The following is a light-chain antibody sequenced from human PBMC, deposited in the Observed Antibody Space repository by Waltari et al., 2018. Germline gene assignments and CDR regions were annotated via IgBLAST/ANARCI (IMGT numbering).Light chain of an antibody. CDR1: QSISSY. V-gene: IGKV1-39*01. Sequence: DIQMTQSPSPLSASVGDRVTITCRASQSISSYLKWYQKKPGKAPKLLIYAASSLQSGVPSRFSGSGSGTDFTLTISSLQPEDFATYYCQQSYSTPFTFGPGTKVDIK. CDR3: QQSYSTPFT. J-gene: IGKJ3*01. CDR2: AAS.